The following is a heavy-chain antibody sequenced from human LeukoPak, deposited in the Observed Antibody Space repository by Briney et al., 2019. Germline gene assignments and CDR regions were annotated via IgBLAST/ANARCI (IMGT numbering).Heavy chain of an antibody. V-gene: IGHV1-18*01. J-gene: IGHJ4*02. CDR2: ISAYNGNT. Sequence: ASVKVSCKASGYTFTSYGISWVRQAPGQGLEWMGWISAYNGNTNYAQKLQGRVTMTTDTSTSTAYMELRSLRSDDTAVYYCASDESNYYDSSGLDYWGQGTLVTVSS. CDR3: ASDESNYYDSSGLDY. CDR1: GYTFTSYG. D-gene: IGHD3-22*01.